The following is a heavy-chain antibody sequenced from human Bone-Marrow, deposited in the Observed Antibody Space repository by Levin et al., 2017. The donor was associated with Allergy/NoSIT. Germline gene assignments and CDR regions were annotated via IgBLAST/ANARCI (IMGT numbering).Heavy chain of an antibody. Sequence: GESLKISCAASGFTFSSYAMSWVRQAPGKGLEWVSAISGSGGSTYYADSVKGRFTISRDNSKNTLYLQMNSLRAEDTAVYYCAKDRGRLGGDYSDYWGQGTLVTVSS. J-gene: IGHJ4*02. CDR2: ISGSGGST. D-gene: IGHD3-3*01. CDR3: AKDRGRLGGDYSDY. V-gene: IGHV3-23*01. CDR1: GFTFSSYA.